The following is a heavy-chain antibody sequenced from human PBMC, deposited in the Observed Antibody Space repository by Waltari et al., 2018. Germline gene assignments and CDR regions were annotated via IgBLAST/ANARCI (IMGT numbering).Heavy chain of an antibody. V-gene: IGHV3-9*01. CDR1: GFTFDDYA. CDR3: AKISVAADADY. CDR2: ISWNSGSI. D-gene: IGHD6-13*01. Sequence: EVQLVESGGGLVQPGRSLRLACAASGFTFDDYAITWARQAPGKGLEWVSGISWNSGSIGYADSVKGRFTISRDNAKNSLYLQMNSLRAEDTALYYCAKISVAADADYWGQGTLVTVSS. J-gene: IGHJ4*02.